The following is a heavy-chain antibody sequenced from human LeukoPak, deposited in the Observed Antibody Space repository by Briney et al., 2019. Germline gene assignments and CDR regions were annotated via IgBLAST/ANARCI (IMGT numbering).Heavy chain of an antibody. CDR1: GGSVSSFTYY. V-gene: IGHV4-39*01. Sequence: SETLSLTCTVSGGSVSSFTYYWGWIRQPPGKGLEWIGSIYHSGSTYYNPSLKSRVTISVDTSKNKFSLRLSSVPAADTAVYCCAKTPYYGSGSHYGMDVWGQGTTVTVSS. CDR3: AKTPYYGSGSHYGMDV. CDR2: IYHSGST. D-gene: IGHD3-10*01. J-gene: IGHJ6*02.